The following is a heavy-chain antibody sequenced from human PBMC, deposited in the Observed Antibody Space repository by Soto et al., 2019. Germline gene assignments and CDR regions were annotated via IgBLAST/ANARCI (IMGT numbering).Heavy chain of an antibody. J-gene: IGHJ6*02. CDR3: VREHDPHCSGPPCYMGAMDV. CDR2: IHDSGSA. Sequence: LSLTCTVSGGSISRGDYYWTWIRRAPGKGLEWLGHIHDSGSAQYKSSLKSRITISVDTSKNDFSLKLSSVTAADTAVYYCVREHDPHCSGPPCYMGAMDVWGQGTTVTVSS. CDR1: GGSISRGDYY. V-gene: IGHV4-30-4*01. D-gene: IGHD2-2*02.